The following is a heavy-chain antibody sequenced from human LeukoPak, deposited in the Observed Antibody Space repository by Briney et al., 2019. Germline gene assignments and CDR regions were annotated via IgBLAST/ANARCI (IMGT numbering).Heavy chain of an antibody. CDR2: INHSGST. CDR1: GGSFSGYY. CDR3: ARGTPLTVTTFWWFDP. V-gene: IGHV4-34*01. J-gene: IGHJ5*02. Sequence: SETLSLTCAVYGGSFSGYYWSWIRQPPGKGLEWIGEINHSGSTNYNPSLKSRVTISVDTSKNQFSLKLSSVTAADTAVYYCARGTPLTVTTFWWFDPWGQGTLVTVSS. D-gene: IGHD4-17*01.